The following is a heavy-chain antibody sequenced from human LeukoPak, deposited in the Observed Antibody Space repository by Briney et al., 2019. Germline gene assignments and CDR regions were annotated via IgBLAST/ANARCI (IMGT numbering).Heavy chain of an antibody. CDR3: ARAGYSSGWYWFDP. D-gene: IGHD6-19*01. CDR1: GASVSSGSYY. CDR2: IYYSGST. V-gene: IGHV4-61*01. J-gene: IGHJ5*02. Sequence: PSETLSLTCTVSGASVSSGSYYWSWIRQPPGKGLEWIGYIYYSGSTNYNPSLKSRVTISVDTSKNQFSLKLSSVTAADTAVYYCARAGYSSGWYWFDPWGQGTLVTVSS.